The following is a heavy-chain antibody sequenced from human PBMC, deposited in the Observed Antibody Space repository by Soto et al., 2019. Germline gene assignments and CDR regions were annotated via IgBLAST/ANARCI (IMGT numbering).Heavy chain of an antibody. CDR3: ARAKVLYDFWSGYYEGYYYYGMDV. CDR2: ISSSSSTI. CDR1: GFTFSSYS. D-gene: IGHD3-3*01. V-gene: IGHV3-48*01. J-gene: IGHJ6*02. Sequence: GGSLRLSCAASGFTFSSYSMNWVRQAPGKGLEWVSYISSSSSTIYYADSVKGRFTISRDNSKNTLYLQMNSLRAEDTAVYYCARAKVLYDFWSGYYEGYYYYGMDVWGQGTTVTVSS.